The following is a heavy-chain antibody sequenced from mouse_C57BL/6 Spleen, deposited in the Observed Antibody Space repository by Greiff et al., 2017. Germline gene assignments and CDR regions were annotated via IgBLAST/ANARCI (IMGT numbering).Heavy chain of an antibody. V-gene: IGHV1-54*01. J-gene: IGHJ4*01. Sequence: QVQLQQSGAELVRPGTSVKVSCKASGYAFTNYLIEWVKQRPGQGLEWIGVINPGSGGTNYNEKFKGKATLTADKSSSTAYMQLSSLTSEDSAVYFCAREGLTSYYYAMDYWGQGTSVTVSS. CDR2: INPGSGGT. D-gene: IGHD3-1*01. CDR1: GYAFTNYL. CDR3: AREGLTSYYYAMDY.